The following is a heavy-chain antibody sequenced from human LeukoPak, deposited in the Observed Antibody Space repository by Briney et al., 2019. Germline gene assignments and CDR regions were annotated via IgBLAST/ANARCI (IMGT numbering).Heavy chain of an antibody. CDR2: IYTSGST. CDR1: GGSISSYY. J-gene: IGHJ4*02. V-gene: IGHV4-4*09. CDR3: ARYEPLTKNSGSYFDY. Sequence: SETLSLTCTVSGGSISSYYWSWIRQPPGKGLEWIGCIYTSGSTNYNPSLKSRVTISVDTSKNQFSLKLSSVTAADTAVYYCARYEPLTKNSGSYFDYWGQGTLVTVSS. D-gene: IGHD1-26*01.